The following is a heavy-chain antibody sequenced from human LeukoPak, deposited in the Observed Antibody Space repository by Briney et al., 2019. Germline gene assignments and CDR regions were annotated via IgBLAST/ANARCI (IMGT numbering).Heavy chain of an antibody. Sequence: GGSLRLSCAASGFIFTNYFMSWVRQAPGKGLEWVASIKHVGSEKYYVDSVRGRFTISRDNTMNSLYLQMSSLRAEDTAVYYCAKSDEEVVTASGYWGQGTLVTVSS. D-gene: IGHD2-21*02. CDR1: GFIFTNYF. CDR3: AKSDEEVVTASGY. J-gene: IGHJ4*02. V-gene: IGHV3-7*01. CDR2: IKHVGSEK.